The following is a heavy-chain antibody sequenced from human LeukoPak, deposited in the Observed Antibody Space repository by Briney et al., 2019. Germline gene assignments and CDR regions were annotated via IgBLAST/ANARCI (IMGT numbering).Heavy chain of an antibody. J-gene: IGHJ4*02. CDR1: GFTVSSNY. Sequence: PGGSLRLSCAASGFTVSSNYMSWVRQAPGKGLEWVSVIYSGGSTYYADSVKGRFTISRDNSENTLFLQMNSLRAEDTAVYYCAKDRETFLYDSTGNSPFDNWGQGTLVTVSS. CDR3: AKDRETFLYDSTGNSPFDN. CDR2: IYSGGST. V-gene: IGHV3-53*01. D-gene: IGHD3-22*01.